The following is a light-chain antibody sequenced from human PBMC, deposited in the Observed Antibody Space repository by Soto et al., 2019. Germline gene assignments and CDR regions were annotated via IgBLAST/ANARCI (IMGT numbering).Light chain of an antibody. J-gene: IGLJ3*02. V-gene: IGLV2-11*01. Sequence: QSALTQPRSVSASPEQSVTISCTGTSSDVGDYNYVSWYQQHPGRAPKLMIYDVNKRPSGVPDRFSGSKSGSTASLTISGLGTEDEADYFCCSYAGSYTWVFGGGTKVTVL. CDR3: CSYAGSYTWV. CDR1: SSDVGDYNY. CDR2: DVN.